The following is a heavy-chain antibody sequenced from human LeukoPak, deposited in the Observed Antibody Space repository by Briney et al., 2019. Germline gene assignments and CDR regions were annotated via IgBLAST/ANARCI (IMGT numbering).Heavy chain of an antibody. D-gene: IGHD2-2*01. J-gene: IGHJ2*01. CDR1: GGSISSYH. V-gene: IGHV4-4*07. CDR2: IYTSGST. Sequence: SETLSLTCTVSGGSISSYHWSWIRQPAGKGLEWIGRIYTSGSTNYNPSLKSRVTISVDTSKNQFSLKLSSVTAADTAVYYCARPSSTSHVHFDLWGRGTLVTVSS. CDR3: ARPSSTSHVHFDL.